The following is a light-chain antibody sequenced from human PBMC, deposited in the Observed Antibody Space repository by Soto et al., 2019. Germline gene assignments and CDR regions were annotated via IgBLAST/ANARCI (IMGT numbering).Light chain of an antibody. V-gene: IGKV1-39*01. Sequence: DLQMTQSPSSLSASVGDRVTITCRASQSISSYLNWYQQKPGKAPKLLIYAASSLQSWVPSRFSGSGSGTDFTLTISSLQPEDFATYYCQQSYSTPITFGQGTRLEIK. CDR1: QSISSY. CDR2: AAS. CDR3: QQSYSTPIT. J-gene: IGKJ5*01.